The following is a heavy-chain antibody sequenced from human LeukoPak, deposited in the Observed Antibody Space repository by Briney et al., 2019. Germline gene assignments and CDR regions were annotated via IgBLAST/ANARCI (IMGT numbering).Heavy chain of an antibody. D-gene: IGHD1-26*01. J-gene: IGHJ4*02. CDR3: GTSYYARGGPFDY. CDR2: IHPNRSDT. V-gene: IGHV1-2*02. CDR1: GSTFSAYY. Sequence: ASLKVSCKASGSTFSAYYLHWVRKAPGEGLEGMELIHPNRSDTNYAQKFQGRVTLTRDTAISTVYMQLRRLSPDVRVVYYCGTSYYARGGPFDYFGQGTLVTVTS.